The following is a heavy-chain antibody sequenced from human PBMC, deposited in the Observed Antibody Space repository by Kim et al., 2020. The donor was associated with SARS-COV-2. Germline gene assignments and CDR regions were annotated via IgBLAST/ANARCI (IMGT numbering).Heavy chain of an antibody. CDR2: GT. D-gene: IGHD7-27*01. CDR3: ARSGGLGNDY. Sequence: GTNYEQKFQGRVTMTRDTSLSTAYMELSRLRSDDTAVYYCARSGGLGNDYWGQGTLVTVSS. V-gene: IGHV1-2*02. J-gene: IGHJ4*02.